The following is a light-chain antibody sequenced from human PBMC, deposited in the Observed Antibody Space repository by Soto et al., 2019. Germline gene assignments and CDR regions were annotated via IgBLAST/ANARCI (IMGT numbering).Light chain of an antibody. CDR1: GSTIGSNT. J-gene: IGLJ1*01. CDR3: AAWDDSLNVPYV. CDR2: SNN. Sequence: QCVLTQPPSASGSPWGRVTLSWSGSGSTIGSNTVNWYQQLPGTAPKLLIYSNNQRPSGVPDRFSGSKSGTSASLAISGLQSEDEADYYCAAWDDSLNVPYVFGTGTKVTVL. V-gene: IGLV1-44*01.